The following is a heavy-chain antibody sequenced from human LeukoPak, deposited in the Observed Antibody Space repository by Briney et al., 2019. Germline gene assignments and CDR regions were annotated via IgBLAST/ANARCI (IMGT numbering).Heavy chain of an antibody. CDR1: GGSSSGSY. CDR2: IDCSGGT. CDR3: ARGLVFDP. D-gene: IGHD2-8*02. Sequence: SETLSLTCAVYGGSSSGSYWSWIRQPPGKGLEWIGEIDCSGGTNYHPSLKSRVTISLDRSKNQFSLKLSSVTAADTAVYYCARGLVFDPWGQGTLVTVSS. J-gene: IGHJ5*02. V-gene: IGHV4-34*01.